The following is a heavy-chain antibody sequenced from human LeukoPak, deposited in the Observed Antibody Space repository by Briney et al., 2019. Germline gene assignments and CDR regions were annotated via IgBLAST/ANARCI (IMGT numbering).Heavy chain of an antibody. CDR1: GGSISSYY. V-gene: IGHV4-59*12. D-gene: IGHD3-22*01. Sequence: SETLSLTCTVSGGSISSYYWSWIRQPPGKGLEWIGYIYYSGSTNYNPSLKSRVTISVDTSKNQFSLKLSSVTAADTAVYYCARRIRRNYYDSSGYSNGAFDIWGQGTMVTVSS. CDR3: ARRIRRNYYDSSGYSNGAFDI. J-gene: IGHJ3*02. CDR2: IYYSGST.